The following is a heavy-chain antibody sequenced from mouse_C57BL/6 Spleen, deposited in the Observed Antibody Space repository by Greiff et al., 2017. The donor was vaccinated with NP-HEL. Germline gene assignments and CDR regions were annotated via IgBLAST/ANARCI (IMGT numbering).Heavy chain of an antibody. V-gene: IGHV1-54*01. CDR1: GYAFTNYL. D-gene: IGHD1-1*02. Sequence: QVQLQQSGAELVRPGPSVKVSCKASGYAFTNYLIEWVKQRPGQGLEWIGVINPGSGGTNYNEKFKGKATLTADKSSSTAYMQLSSLTSEDSAVYFCARGWGKVYAMDYWGQGTSVTVSS. CDR3: ARGWGKVYAMDY. J-gene: IGHJ4*01. CDR2: INPGSGGT.